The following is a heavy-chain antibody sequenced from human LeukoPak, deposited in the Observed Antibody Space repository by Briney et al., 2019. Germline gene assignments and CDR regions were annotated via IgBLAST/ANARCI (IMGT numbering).Heavy chain of an antibody. J-gene: IGHJ4*02. Sequence: ASVKVSCKASGYTFTGYYVHWVRQAPGQGLEWMGWFNPNSGDTNYAKKFEGRVTMTSDTSISTAYMELSRLRSDDTAVYYRAREYYDSSGYYLLDWGQGTLVTVSS. D-gene: IGHD3-22*01. V-gene: IGHV1-2*02. CDR3: AREYYDSSGYYLLD. CDR1: GYTFTGYY. CDR2: FNPNSGDT.